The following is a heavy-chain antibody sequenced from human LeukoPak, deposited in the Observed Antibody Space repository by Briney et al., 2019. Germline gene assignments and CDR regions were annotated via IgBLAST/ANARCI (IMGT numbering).Heavy chain of an antibody. J-gene: IGHJ5*02. V-gene: IGHV3-23*01. CDR2: ISNSGGNT. CDR3: AKDQISMVRGVYNWFDP. D-gene: IGHD3-10*01. Sequence: GGSLRLSCTASGFTFTSYAMSWVRQAPGKGLEWVSGISNSGGNTYYADSVKGRFTISRDNSKNTLDLQMNSLRAEDTAVYYCAKDQISMVRGVYNWFDPWGQGILVTVSS. CDR1: GFTFTSYA.